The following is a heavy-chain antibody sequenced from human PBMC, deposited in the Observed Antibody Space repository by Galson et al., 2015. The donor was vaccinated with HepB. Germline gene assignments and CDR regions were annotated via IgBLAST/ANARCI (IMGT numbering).Heavy chain of an antibody. Sequence: SLRLSCAASGFTFSSYSMNWVRQAPGKGLEWVSSISSSSSYIYYADSVKGRFTISRDNAKNSLYLQMNSLRAEDTAVYYCARDRLGYPFDYWGQGTLVTVSS. D-gene: IGHD6-13*01. J-gene: IGHJ4*02. CDR3: ARDRLGYPFDY. CDR1: GFTFSSYS. V-gene: IGHV3-21*01. CDR2: ISSSSSYI.